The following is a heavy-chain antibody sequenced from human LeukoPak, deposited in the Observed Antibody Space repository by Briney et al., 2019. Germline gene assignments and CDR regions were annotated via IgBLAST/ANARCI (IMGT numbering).Heavy chain of an antibody. Sequence: PGGSLRLSCAASGFTFSTYAMTWVRQAPGKGLEWVSLTSRGDDVTYYADSVKGRFTISRDSSKNTLYLQMHSLRAEDTAVYYCAARPGEVAVPYDYWGQGTLVTVSS. J-gene: IGHJ4*02. CDR1: GFTFSTYA. CDR3: AARPGEVAVPYDY. D-gene: IGHD2-15*01. V-gene: IGHV3-23*01. CDR2: TSRGDDVT.